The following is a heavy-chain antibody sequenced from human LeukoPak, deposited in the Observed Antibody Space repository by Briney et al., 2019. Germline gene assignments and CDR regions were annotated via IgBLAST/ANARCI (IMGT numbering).Heavy chain of an antibody. V-gene: IGHV3-30*04. J-gene: IGHJ4*02. CDR2: ISYDGSNK. CDR1: GFTFSSYA. CDR3: ARTEPENYYFDY. D-gene: IGHD2-21*02. Sequence: TGGSLRLSCAASGFTFSSYAMHWVRQAPGKGLEWVAVISYDGSNKYYADSVKGRFTISRDNSKNTLYLQMNSLRAEDTAVYYCARTEPENYYFDYWGQGTLVTVSS.